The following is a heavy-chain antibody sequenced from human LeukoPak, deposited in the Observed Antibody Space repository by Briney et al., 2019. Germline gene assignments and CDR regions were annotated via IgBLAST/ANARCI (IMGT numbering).Heavy chain of an antibody. D-gene: IGHD5-24*01. V-gene: IGHV3-23*03. Sequence: GGSLTLSCAASGFTFASYAMNWVRQALGKGLEWVSGIYSVGGTNTSRTFYADSVKGLFTISRDNSKNTLYLQMNSLRAEDTAVYYCAKSGFKEMATITDYWGQGTLVTVSS. CDR2: IYSVGGTNTSRT. J-gene: IGHJ4*02. CDR3: AKSGFKEMATITDY. CDR1: GFTFASYA.